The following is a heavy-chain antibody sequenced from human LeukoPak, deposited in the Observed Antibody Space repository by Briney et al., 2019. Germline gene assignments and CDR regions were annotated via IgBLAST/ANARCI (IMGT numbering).Heavy chain of an antibody. D-gene: IGHD3-3*01. J-gene: IGHJ4*02. CDR2: ISAYNGNT. Sequence: RRASVKVSCKASGYTFTSYGISWVRQAPGQGLEWMGWISAYNGNTNYAQKLQGRVTMTTDTSTSTAYMELRSLRSDDTAVYYCARVLRFLEWLPEDWGQGTLVTVSS. CDR1: GYTFTSYG. CDR3: ARVLRFLEWLPED. V-gene: IGHV1-18*01.